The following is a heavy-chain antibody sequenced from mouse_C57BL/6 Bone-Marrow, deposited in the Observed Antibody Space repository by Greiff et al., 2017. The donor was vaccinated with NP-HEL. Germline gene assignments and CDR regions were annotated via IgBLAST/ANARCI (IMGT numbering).Heavy chain of an antibody. CDR3: ARLRDGSDY. D-gene: IGHD1-1*01. CDR1: GYTFTSYW. V-gene: IGHV1-50*01. Sequence: QVQLKQPGAELVKPGASVKLSCKASGYTFTSYWMQWVKQRPGQGLEWIGEIDPSDSYTNYNQKFKGKATLTVDTSSSTAYMQLSSLTSEDSAVYYCARLRDGSDYWGQGTTLTVSS. J-gene: IGHJ2*01. CDR2: IDPSDSYT.